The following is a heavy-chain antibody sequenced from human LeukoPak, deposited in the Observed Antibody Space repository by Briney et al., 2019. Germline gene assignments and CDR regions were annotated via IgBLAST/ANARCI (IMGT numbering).Heavy chain of an antibody. D-gene: IGHD6-13*01. CDR1: GFTFDDYG. CDR3: ARGAAAGPIDY. CDR2: ITWNGGST. Sequence: GGSLRLSCVASGFTFDDYGMSWIRQAPGKGLEWASGITWNGGSTGYADSVKGRVTISRDNAKSSLYLQMNGLRAEDTALYYCARGAAAGPIDYWGQGTLVTVSS. J-gene: IGHJ4*02. V-gene: IGHV3-20*04.